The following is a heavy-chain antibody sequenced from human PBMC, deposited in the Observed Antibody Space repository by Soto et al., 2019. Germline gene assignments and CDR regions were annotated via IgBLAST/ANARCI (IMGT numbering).Heavy chain of an antibody. J-gene: IGHJ4*02. Sequence: EVQLLESGGTLVQPGGSLRLSCAASGFSFSTYAMSWVRQAPGRGLEWVSSINANGGSTSYADSAKGRFTISRDNSKNTLYLQMNRLRVEDTAVYYCENGAYIVPCYWGQGTLVTVSS. CDR2: INANGGST. CDR1: GFSFSTYA. V-gene: IGHV3-23*01. CDR3: ENGAYIVPCY. D-gene: IGHD2-15*01.